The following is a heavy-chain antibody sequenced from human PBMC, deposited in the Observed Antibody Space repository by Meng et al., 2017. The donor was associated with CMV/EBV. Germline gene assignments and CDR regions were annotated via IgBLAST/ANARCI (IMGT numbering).Heavy chain of an antibody. CDR3: ARIRRGGDWIFDY. D-gene: IGHD2-21*01. CDR1: GFSLSTNGVR. J-gene: IGHJ4*02. V-gene: IGHV2-70D*14. CDR2: IDLDRDK. Sequence: SDPTLVKPTQTLTLTCSFSGFSLSTNGVRVSWIRHPPGKALEWLARIDLDRDKFYSKSLKTILTMSKGTSKNQVVLTMTHMDPEDTATYYCARIRRGGDWIFDYWGQGILVTVSS.